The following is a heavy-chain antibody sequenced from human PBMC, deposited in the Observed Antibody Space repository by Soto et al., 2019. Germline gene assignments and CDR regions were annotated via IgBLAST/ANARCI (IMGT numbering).Heavy chain of an antibody. V-gene: IGHV3-53*01. Sequence: GGSLRLSCAASGFTVSTNYMSWVRQAPGKGLEWVSVIYSGGSTSYADSVKGRFTISRDNSKNTLYLQMNSLRAEDTAVYYCARDYTYYSYYGMDVWGQGTTVTVSS. CDR1: GFTVSTNY. J-gene: IGHJ6*02. CDR2: IYSGGST. CDR3: ARDYTYYSYYGMDV.